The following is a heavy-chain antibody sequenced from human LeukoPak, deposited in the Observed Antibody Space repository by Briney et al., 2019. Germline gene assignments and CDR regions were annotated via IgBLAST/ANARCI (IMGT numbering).Heavy chain of an antibody. J-gene: IGHJ4*02. D-gene: IGHD4-23*01. Sequence: GGSPXLSCAASGFTFSSYSMNWVRQAPGKGLEWVSSISSSSSYIYYADSVKGRFTISRDNAKNSLYLQMNSLRAEDTAVYYCAREFTTVVTPGGYWGQGTLVTVSS. CDR3: AREFTTVVTPGGY. V-gene: IGHV3-21*01. CDR2: ISSSSSYI. CDR1: GFTFSSYS.